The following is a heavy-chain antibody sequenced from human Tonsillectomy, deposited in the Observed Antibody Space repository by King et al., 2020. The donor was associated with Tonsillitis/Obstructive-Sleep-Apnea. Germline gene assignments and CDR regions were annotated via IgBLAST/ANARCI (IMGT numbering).Heavy chain of an antibody. CDR1: GFTFSDHY. CDR2: TRNKANSYTT. V-gene: IGHV3-72*01. J-gene: IGHJ4*02. Sequence: VQLVESGGGLVQPGGSLRLSCAASGFTFSDHYMDWVRQAPGKGLEWVGRTRNKANSYTTEYAASVKGRFTISRDDSKNSLYLQMNSLKTEDTAVYYWAREAECYDSSGYYYVGIDYWGQGTLVTVSS. D-gene: IGHD3-22*01. CDR3: AREAECYDSSGYYYVGIDY.